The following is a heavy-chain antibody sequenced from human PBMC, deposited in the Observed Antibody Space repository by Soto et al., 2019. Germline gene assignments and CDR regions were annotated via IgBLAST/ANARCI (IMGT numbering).Heavy chain of an antibody. CDR2: ISGSGGST. CDR1: GFTFSSYA. V-gene: IGHV3-23*01. CDR3: AKDPMRVRGVILHWEYYFDY. J-gene: IGHJ4*02. D-gene: IGHD3-10*01. Sequence: EVQLLESGGGLVQPGGSLRLSCAASGFTFSSYAMSWVRQAPGKGLEWVSAISGSGGSTYYADSVKGRFTISRDNSKNTLYLQMNSLRAEYTAVYYCAKDPMRVRGVILHWEYYFDYWGQGTLVTVSS.